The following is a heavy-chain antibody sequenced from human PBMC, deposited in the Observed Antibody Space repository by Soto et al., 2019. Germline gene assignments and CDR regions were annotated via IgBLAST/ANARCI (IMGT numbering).Heavy chain of an antibody. CDR2: IYDSGST. D-gene: IGHD3-9*01. CDR3: ATEAGVRYPFDP. CDR1: GDSINSYY. Sequence: SETLSLTCTVSGDSINSYYWSWIRQPPGKGLEWIGYIYDSGSTNYNPSLKSRVTISVDTSKNQFSLKLTSVTAADTAMYYCATEAGVRYPFDPWGQGTRVTVSS. V-gene: IGHV4-59*01. J-gene: IGHJ5*02.